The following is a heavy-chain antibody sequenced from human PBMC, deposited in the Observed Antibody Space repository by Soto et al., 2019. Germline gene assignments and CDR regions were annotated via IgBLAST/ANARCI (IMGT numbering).Heavy chain of an antibody. D-gene: IGHD5-18*01. CDR3: ARDKAGSVDTAMFSWFDP. Sequence: SVKVSCKASGGAFSSYAISWVRQAPGQGLEWMGGIIPIFGTANYAQKFQGRVTITADESTSTAYMELSSLRSEDTAVYYCARDKAGSVDTAMFSWFDPWGQGTLVTVSS. J-gene: IGHJ5*02. CDR1: GGAFSSYA. V-gene: IGHV1-69*13. CDR2: IIPIFGTA.